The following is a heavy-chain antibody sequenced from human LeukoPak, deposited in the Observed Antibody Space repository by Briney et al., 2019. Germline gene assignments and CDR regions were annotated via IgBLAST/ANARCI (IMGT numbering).Heavy chain of an antibody. CDR3: VKDLMSGNIVVVPAILDH. CDR1: GFTLSPYA. J-gene: IGHJ4*02. D-gene: IGHD2-21*02. CDR2: ISSHGGST. V-gene: IGHV3-64D*09. Sequence: GGSLRLSCSASGFTLSPYAIHGVRQAPGKGLEYVSAISSHGGSTYYADSVKGRFTISRDNSKNTLYLQMSSLRAEDTAVYYCVKDLMSGNIVVVPAILDHWGQGTLVTVSS.